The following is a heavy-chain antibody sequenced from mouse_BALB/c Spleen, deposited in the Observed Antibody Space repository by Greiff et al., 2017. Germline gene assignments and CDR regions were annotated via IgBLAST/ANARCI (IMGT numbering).Heavy chain of an antibody. J-gene: IGHJ3*01. D-gene: IGHD1-1*01. CDR3: AKKEGFGYGLAY. Sequence: QVQLQQSGPSLVQPSQSLSITCTVSGFSLTSYGVHWVRQSPGKGLEWLGVIWRGGSTDYNAAFMSRLSITKDNSKSQVFFKMNSLQADDTAIYYCAKKEGFGYGLAYWGQGTLVTVSA. CDR1: GFSLTSYG. V-gene: IGHV2-5-1*01. CDR2: IWRGGST.